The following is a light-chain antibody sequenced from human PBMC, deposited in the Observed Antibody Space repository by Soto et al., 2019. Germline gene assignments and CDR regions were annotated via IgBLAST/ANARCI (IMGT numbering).Light chain of an antibody. CDR2: EVS. CDR1: SSDVGGYNY. J-gene: IGLJ1*01. V-gene: IGLV2-14*01. Sequence: QSVLTQPASVSGSPGQSITISCTGTSSDVGGYNYVSWYQQHPGKAPKLMIYEVSNRPSGVSNRFSGSKSGNTASLTISGLQAEDEAHYYCSSYTSSSTNVFGAGTKVNV. CDR3: SSYTSSSTNV.